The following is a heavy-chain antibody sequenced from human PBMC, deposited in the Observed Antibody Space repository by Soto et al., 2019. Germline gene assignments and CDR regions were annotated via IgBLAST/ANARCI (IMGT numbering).Heavy chain of an antibody. J-gene: IGHJ4*02. V-gene: IGHV4-34*01. CDR2: INHSGST. Sequence: QVQLQQWGAGLLKPSETLSLTCAVYGGSFSGYYWSWIRQPPGKGLEWIGEINHSGSTNYNPSLKRRVTISVDTSKNRFSLKLSSVTAADTAVYYCARWSGYDYLDYWGQGTLVTVSS. D-gene: IGHD3-3*01. CDR1: GGSFSGYY. CDR3: ARWSGYDYLDY.